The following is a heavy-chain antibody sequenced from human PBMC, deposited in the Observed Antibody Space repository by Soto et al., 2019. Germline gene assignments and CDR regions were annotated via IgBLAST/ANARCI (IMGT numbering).Heavy chain of an antibody. CDR3: VRGGFD. Sequence: EVQLVETGGDLIQPGGSLRLSCAASGFSVSANNMNWVRQAPGKGLEWVSIIYGTDTTSYADSVRGRFTVSRDNSKNTVYLQMDGLRSEDTALYHCVRGGFDWGQGTLVTVSS. D-gene: IGHD3-10*01. CDR1: GFSVSANN. CDR2: IYGTDTT. V-gene: IGHV3-53*02. J-gene: IGHJ4*02.